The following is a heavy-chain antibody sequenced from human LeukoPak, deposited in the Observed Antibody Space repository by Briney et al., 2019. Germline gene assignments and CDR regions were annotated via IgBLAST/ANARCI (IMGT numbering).Heavy chain of an antibody. J-gene: IGHJ4*02. CDR1: GYSFTNYW. CDR2: IYPDDFDT. V-gene: IGHV5-51*01. D-gene: IGHD1-1*01. Sequence: GESLKISCKGSGYSFTNYWIGWVRQMPGKGLEWMGIIYPDDFDTRYSPSFQGQVTISADRSITTAYLQWNTLKASGTAVYYCARGGTATRTFDYWGQGTLVTVFS. CDR3: ARGGTATRTFDY.